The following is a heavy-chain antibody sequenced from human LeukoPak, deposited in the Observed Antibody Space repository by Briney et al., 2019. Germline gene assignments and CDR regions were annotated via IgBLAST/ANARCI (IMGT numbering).Heavy chain of an antibody. J-gene: IGHJ4*02. CDR1: GFTFSSYS. CDR3: ARDQEIGTAMTFDY. CDR2: ISSGSSYI. V-gene: IGHV3-21*01. D-gene: IGHD5-18*01. Sequence: GGSLRLSCAASGFTFSSYSMNWVRQAPGKGLEWVSSISSGSSYIYYADSVKGRFTISRDNAKNSLYLQMNSLRAEDTAVYYCARDQEIGTAMTFDYWGQGTLVTVSS.